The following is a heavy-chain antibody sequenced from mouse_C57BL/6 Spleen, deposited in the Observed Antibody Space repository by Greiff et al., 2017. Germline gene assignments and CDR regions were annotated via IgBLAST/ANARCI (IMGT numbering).Heavy chain of an antibody. CDR3: GGGYDVDYAMDY. D-gene: IGHD2-2*01. CDR1: GFTFSSYA. Sequence: EVKVVESGGGLVKPGGSLKLSCAASGFTFSSYAMSWVRQTPEKRLEWVATISDGGSYTYYPDNVKGRFTISRDNAKNNLYLQRSHLKSEDTAMYYCGGGYDVDYAMDYWGQGTSVTVSS. CDR2: ISDGGSYT. V-gene: IGHV5-4*03. J-gene: IGHJ4*01.